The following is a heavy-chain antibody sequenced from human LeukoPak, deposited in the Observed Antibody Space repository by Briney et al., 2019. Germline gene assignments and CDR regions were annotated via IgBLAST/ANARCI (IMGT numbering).Heavy chain of an antibody. CDR3: ARAQADYYDSSGYFEFDY. CDR1: GGSISSSNW. Sequence: SETLSLTCAVSGGSISSSNWWSWVRQPPGKGLEWIGEIYHSGSTNYNPSLKSRVTISVDKSKNQFSLKLSSVTAADTAVYYCARAQADYYDSSGYFEFDYWGQGTLVTVSS. J-gene: IGHJ4*02. D-gene: IGHD3-22*01. V-gene: IGHV4-4*02. CDR2: IYHSGST.